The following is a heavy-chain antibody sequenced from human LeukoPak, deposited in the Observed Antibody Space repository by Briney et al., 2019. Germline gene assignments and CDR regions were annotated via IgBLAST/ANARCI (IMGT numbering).Heavy chain of an antibody. Sequence: ASVKVSCKASGYTFTNYAMHWVRQAPGQRLEWMGWINAGNGYTKYSQKFQGRVTITRDTSATTAYLELSSLRSEDTAVYYCATFSWLLFAFDIWGQGTMVTVSS. V-gene: IGHV1-3*01. CDR3: ATFSWLLFAFDI. CDR1: GYTFTNYA. CDR2: INAGNGYT. J-gene: IGHJ3*02. D-gene: IGHD3-3*01.